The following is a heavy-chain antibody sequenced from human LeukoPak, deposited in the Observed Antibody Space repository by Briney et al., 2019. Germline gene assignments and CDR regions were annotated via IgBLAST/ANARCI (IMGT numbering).Heavy chain of an antibody. CDR1: GFTVSSNS. CDR3: ADYYGSGSEH. J-gene: IGHJ4*02. CDR2: IYSGGST. D-gene: IGHD3-10*01. Sequence: PGGSLRLSCTVSGFTVSSNSMSWVRQAPGKGLEWVSVIYSGGSTYYADSVKGRFTISRDNSKNTLYLQMNSLRAEDTAVYYCADYYGSGSEHWGQGTLVTVSS. V-gene: IGHV3-66*01.